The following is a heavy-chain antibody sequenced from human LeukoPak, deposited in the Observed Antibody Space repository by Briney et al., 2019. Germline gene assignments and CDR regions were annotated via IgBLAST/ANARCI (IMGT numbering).Heavy chain of an antibody. CDR1: GYTFTSYA. J-gene: IGHJ4*02. Sequence: SVKVSCKASGYTFTSYAISWVRQAPGQGLEWMGGIIPIFGTANYAQKFQGRVTITADESTSTAYMELSSLRSEDTAVYYCARELYYGSGSYHDWGQGTLVTVST. D-gene: IGHD3-10*01. CDR2: IIPIFGTA. CDR3: ARELYYGSGSYHD. V-gene: IGHV1-69*13.